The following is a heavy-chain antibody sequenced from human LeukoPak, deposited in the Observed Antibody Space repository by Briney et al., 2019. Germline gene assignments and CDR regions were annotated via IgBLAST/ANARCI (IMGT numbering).Heavy chain of an antibody. CDR1: GGSISSGDYY. Sequence: PSQALSLTCTVSGGSISSGDYYWSWIRQPPGKGLEWIGYIYYSGATNSNPSLRSRLTISVDTSKNQFSLKLGSVTAADAAVYYCATLNTDGWYFDTWGQGTLVTVSS. J-gene: IGHJ4*02. CDR2: IYYSGAT. V-gene: IGHV4-30-4*01. CDR3: ATLNTDGWYFDT. D-gene: IGHD5-24*01.